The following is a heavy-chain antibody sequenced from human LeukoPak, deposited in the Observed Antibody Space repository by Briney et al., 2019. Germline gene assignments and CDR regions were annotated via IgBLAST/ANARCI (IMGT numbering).Heavy chain of an antibody. CDR2: IYYSGST. D-gene: IGHD3-22*01. CDR1: GGSISSYY. J-gene: IGHJ5*02. V-gene: IGHV4-59*12. Sequence: PSGTLSLTCTVSGGSISSYYWSWIRQPPGKGLEWIGYIYYSGSTNYNPSLKSRVTISVDTSKNQFSLKLSSVTAADTAVYYCARGRPIFLYYYDSSGYYYVDPWGQGTLVTVSS. CDR3: ARGRPIFLYYYDSSGYYYVDP.